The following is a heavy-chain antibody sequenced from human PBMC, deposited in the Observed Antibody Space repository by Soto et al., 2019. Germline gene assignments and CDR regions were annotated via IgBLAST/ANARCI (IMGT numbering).Heavy chain of an antibody. CDR3: ARGFDILTFGFCLDY. V-gene: IGHV4-39*01. CDR2: MYFSGFYSGST. J-gene: IGHJ4*02. D-gene: IGHD3-9*01. Sequence: SETLSLTCTVSGGSMSSSSYYWGWIRQPPGKGLEWIANMYFSGFYSGSTSYNPSLKSRVTISVDTSKNQFSLQVSSVTAADTAGYYCARGFDILTFGFCLDYWGQGTLVTVSS. CDR1: GGSMSSSSYY.